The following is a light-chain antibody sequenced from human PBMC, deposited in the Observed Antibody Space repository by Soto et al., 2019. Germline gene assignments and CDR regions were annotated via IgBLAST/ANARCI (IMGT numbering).Light chain of an antibody. J-gene: IGLJ1*01. V-gene: IGLV2-11*01. CDR3: CSYAGSYTWV. CDR1: SSDVGGYDF. CDR2: DVS. Sequence: QSALTQPRSVSGSPGQSVTISCTGTSSDVGGYDFVSWYHQHPGKAPKLMIYDVSKRPSGVPDRFSGSESGDTASLTISGLQAEDEADYYCCSYAGSYTWVFGTGTKLTVL.